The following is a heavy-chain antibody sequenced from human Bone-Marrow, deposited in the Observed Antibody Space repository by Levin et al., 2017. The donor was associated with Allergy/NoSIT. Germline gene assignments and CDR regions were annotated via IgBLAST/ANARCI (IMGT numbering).Heavy chain of an antibody. CDR1: GFTFSSYW. V-gene: IGHV3-74*01. Sequence: GESLKISCAASGFTFSSYWMHWVRQAPGKGLVWVSRINSDGSSTSYADSVKGRFTISRDNAKNTLYLQMNSLRAEDTAVYYCARARDRAIWFGELLSYYGMDVWGQGTTVTVSS. J-gene: IGHJ6*02. D-gene: IGHD3-10*01. CDR3: ARARDRAIWFGELLSYYGMDV. CDR2: INSDGSST.